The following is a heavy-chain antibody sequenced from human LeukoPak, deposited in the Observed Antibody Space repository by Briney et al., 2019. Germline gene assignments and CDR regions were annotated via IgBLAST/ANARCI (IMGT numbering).Heavy chain of an antibody. CDR1: GYSFSNYW. J-gene: IGHJ5*02. CDR2: IYPGDSDT. Sequence: GESLKISCKASGYSFSNYWFGWGRQMPGKGLEWMGTIYPGDSDTRYRPSFQGQVSFSADKSTSTVFLQWGSLKASDTAIYYCSTRAFSDTSPVAWGQGTLVTVSS. D-gene: IGHD3-22*01. CDR3: STRAFSDTSPVA. V-gene: IGHV5-51*01.